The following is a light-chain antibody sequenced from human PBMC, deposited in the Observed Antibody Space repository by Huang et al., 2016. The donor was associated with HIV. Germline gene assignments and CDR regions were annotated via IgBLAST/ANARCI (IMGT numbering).Light chain of an antibody. CDR2: GAS. CDR3: QQYGTSPLT. CDR1: ETIASNY. Sequence: EVVLTQSPGTLSLSPGKRVALSCRASETIASNYLAWYRQRPGQAPRLLIYGASNRATDTPDRCSGSGSGTDFTLTITKLEPEDSAVYYCQQYGTSPLTFGQGTRVEIK. V-gene: IGKV3-20*01. J-gene: IGKJ1*01.